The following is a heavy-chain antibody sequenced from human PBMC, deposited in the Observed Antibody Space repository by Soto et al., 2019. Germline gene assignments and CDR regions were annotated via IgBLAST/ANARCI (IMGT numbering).Heavy chain of an antibody. Sequence: LSLTCTVSGGSISSGGYYWSWIRQHPGEGLEWIGYIYYSGSTYYNPSLKSRVTISVDTSKNQFSLKLSSVTAADTAVYYCARGLDVDTAMAPSGGFDYWGQGTLVTVSS. V-gene: IGHV4-31*03. D-gene: IGHD5-18*01. J-gene: IGHJ4*02. CDR3: ARGLDVDTAMAPSGGFDY. CDR2: IYYSGST. CDR1: GGSISSGGYY.